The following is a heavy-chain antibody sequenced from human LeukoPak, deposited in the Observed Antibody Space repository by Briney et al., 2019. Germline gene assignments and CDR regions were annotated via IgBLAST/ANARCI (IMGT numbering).Heavy chain of an antibody. J-gene: IGHJ4*02. V-gene: IGHV3-11*01. CDR1: GLTFSDYY. CDR2: ISSTGYTI. Sequence: GGSLRLSCVASGLTFSDYYMSWVRQAPGKGLEWISYISSTGYTIYYADSVKGRFTISRDNAKNSLYLQMNSLRAEDTAFYYCARTYYYGIAYWGQGTLVTVSS. CDR3: ARTYYYGIAY. D-gene: IGHD3-9*01.